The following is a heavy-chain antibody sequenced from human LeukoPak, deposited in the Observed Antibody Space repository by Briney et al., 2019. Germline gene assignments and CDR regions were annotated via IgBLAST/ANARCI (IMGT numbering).Heavy chain of an antibody. V-gene: IGHV3-23*01. Sequence: PGGSLRLSCAASGFTVSSNYMSWVRQAPGKGLEWVSAISGSGGSTYYADSVKGRFTISRDNSKNTLYLQMNSLRAEDTAVYYCAKVGAQVYFDYWGQGTLVTVSS. J-gene: IGHJ4*02. CDR3: AKVGAQVYFDY. CDR1: GFTVSSNY. CDR2: ISGSGGST.